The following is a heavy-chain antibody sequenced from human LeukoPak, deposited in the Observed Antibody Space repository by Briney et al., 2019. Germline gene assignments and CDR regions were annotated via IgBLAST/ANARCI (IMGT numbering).Heavy chain of an antibody. V-gene: IGHV3-21*04. J-gene: IGHJ4*02. CDR3: AKGGQTMVRGVIITF. CDR2: ISSSSSYI. CDR1: GFTFSSYS. D-gene: IGHD3-10*01. Sequence: GGSLRLSCAASGFTFSSYSMNWVRQAPGKGLEWVSSISSSSSYIYYADSVKGRFTISRDNSKNTLYLQMNSLRAEDTAVYYCAKGGQTMVRGVIITFWGQGTLVTVSS.